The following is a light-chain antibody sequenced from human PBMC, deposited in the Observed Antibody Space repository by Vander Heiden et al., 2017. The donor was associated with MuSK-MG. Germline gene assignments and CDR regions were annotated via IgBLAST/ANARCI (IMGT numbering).Light chain of an antibody. CDR3: QQDGSSPPLT. V-gene: IGKV3-20*01. J-gene: IGKJ4*01. Sequence: DIVLTQSPGTLSLSPGERATLSCRASQSVSSSYLAWYQQKPGQAPRLLIYGASSRATGIPDRFSGSGYGTDFTLTISRREPEDFAVYYCQQDGSSPPLTFGGGTKVEIK. CDR1: QSVSSSY. CDR2: GAS.